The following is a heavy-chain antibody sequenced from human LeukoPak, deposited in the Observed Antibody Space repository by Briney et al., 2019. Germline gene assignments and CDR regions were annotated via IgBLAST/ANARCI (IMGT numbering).Heavy chain of an antibody. CDR3: ARDRTPTEYYYFDY. Sequence: SVKVSCKASGGTFSSYAISWVRQAPGQGLEWMGGIIPIFGTANYAQKFQGRVTITTDESTSTAYMELRSLRSDDTAVYYCARDRTPTEYYYFDYWGQGTLVTVSS. CDR1: GGTFSSYA. J-gene: IGHJ4*02. D-gene: IGHD2/OR15-2a*01. V-gene: IGHV1-69*05. CDR2: IIPIFGTA.